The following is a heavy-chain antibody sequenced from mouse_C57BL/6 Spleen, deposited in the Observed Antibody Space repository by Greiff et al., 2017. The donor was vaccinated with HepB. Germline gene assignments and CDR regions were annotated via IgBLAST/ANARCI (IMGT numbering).Heavy chain of an antibody. V-gene: IGHV1-82*01. J-gene: IGHJ4*01. D-gene: IGHD2-3*01. CDR3: ARWLLRWEAMDD. CDR2: IYPGDGDT. Sequence: VMLVESGPELVKPGASVKISCKASGYAFSSSWMNWVKQRPGKGLEWIGRIYPGDGDTNYNGKFKGTATLTADKSSSTAYMQLSSLPSEDSSVYFCARWLLRWEAMDDGGQGTAVTVSS. CDR1: GYAFSSSW.